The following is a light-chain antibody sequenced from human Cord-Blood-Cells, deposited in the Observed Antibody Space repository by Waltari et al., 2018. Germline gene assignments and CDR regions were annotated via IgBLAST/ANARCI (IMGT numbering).Light chain of an antibody. V-gene: IGLV1-51*01. CDR3: GTWDSSLSAYV. CDR2: DNN. CDR1: SSNIGNNY. Sequence: QSVLTQPPSVSAAPGQKVTIPCSGSSSNIGNNYVFWYQQLPGTAPKLLIYDNNKRPSGIPDRFSGSKSGTSATLGITGLQTGDEADYYCGTWDSSLSAYVFGTGTKVTVL. J-gene: IGLJ1*01.